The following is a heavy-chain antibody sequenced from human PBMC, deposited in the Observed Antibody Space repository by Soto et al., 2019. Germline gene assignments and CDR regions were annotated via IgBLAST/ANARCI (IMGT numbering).Heavy chain of an antibody. CDR3: VMVDNYVPPTPQDF. CDR2: ISTYTGNT. J-gene: IGHJ6*04. CDR1: GYIFGNYG. V-gene: IGHV1-18*01. D-gene: IGHD3-16*01. Sequence: QVQLVQSGDEVKKPGASVKVSCKASGYIFGNYGIAWVRQAPGQGLERMGLISTYTGNTHSATKIQGRLTMTTDTSTSTAYMDLGSLTSDYTAVYYCVMVDNYVPPTPQDFWGKGTTVTVSS.